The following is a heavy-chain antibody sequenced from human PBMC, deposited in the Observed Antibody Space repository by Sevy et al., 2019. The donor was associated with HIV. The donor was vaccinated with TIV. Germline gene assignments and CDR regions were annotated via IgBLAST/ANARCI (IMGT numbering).Heavy chain of an antibody. V-gene: IGHV7-4-1*02. CDR2: TNTNTGNP. D-gene: IGHD5-18*01. Sequence: ASVKVSCKASGYTFTSYGISWVRQAPGQGLEWMGWTNTNTGNPTYAQGFTGRFVFSLDTSVSTAYLQISSLKADDTAVYYCARAEVDTAIEGFDYWGQGTLVTVSS. CDR3: ARAEVDTAIEGFDY. J-gene: IGHJ4*02. CDR1: GYTFTSYG.